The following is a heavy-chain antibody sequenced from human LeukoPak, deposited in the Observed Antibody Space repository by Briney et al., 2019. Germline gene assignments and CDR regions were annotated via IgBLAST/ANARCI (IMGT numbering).Heavy chain of an antibody. CDR2: ISHNGNNK. J-gene: IGHJ4*02. D-gene: IGHD6-13*01. CDR3: ARDLEAANTYYFDY. CDR1: GFTFSSNV. Sequence: PGRSLRLSCAASGFTFSSNVMHWVRLAPGKGLEWVAAISHNGNNKYYADSVKGRFAISRDNSKNTVYLQVNSLRDEDTAVYYCARDLEAANTYYFDYWGQGTMVTVSS. V-gene: IGHV3-30*09.